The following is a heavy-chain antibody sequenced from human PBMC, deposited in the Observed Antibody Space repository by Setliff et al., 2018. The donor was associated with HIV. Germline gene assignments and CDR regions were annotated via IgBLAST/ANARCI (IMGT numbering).Heavy chain of an antibody. CDR3: ARGRAARTKVAGKRGDWFDP. Sequence: ASVKVSCKASGYTFTSYDINWARQATGQGLEWMGWMNPNSGNTGYAQKFQGRVTMTRNTSISTAYMELSSLRSEDTAVYYCARGRAARTKVAGKRGDWFDPWGQGTLVTVSS. V-gene: IGHV1-8*02. D-gene: IGHD6-19*01. CDR2: MNPNSGNT. CDR1: GYTFTSYD. J-gene: IGHJ5*02.